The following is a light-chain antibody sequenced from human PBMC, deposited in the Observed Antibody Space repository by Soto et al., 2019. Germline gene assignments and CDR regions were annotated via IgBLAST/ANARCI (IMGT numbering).Light chain of an antibody. J-gene: IGKJ1*01. CDR2: DAS. Sequence: EIVLTQSPGTLSLSPGERAILSCGASQSVGSLLAWYQHNPGQAPRLLIFDASYRAAGIPARFRGSGSGTDFTLTIDSLEPEDFAVYYCQQRTNWLWTFGPGTKVEIK. V-gene: IGKV3-11*01. CDR1: QSVGSL. CDR3: QQRTNWLWT.